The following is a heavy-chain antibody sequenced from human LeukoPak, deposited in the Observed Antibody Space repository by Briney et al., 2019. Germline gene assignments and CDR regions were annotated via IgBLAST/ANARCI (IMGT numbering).Heavy chain of an antibody. D-gene: IGHD2-2*01. J-gene: IGHJ3*02. V-gene: IGHV1-8*03. CDR2: MNPNSGNT. CDR3: ARRQLLWKYAFGI. CDR1: GYTFTSYD. Sequence: GASVKVSCKASGYTFTSYDINWVRQATGQGLEWMGWMNPNSGNTGYAQKFQGRVTITRNTSISTAYMELSSLRSEDTAVYYCARRQLLWKYAFGIWGQGTMVTVSS.